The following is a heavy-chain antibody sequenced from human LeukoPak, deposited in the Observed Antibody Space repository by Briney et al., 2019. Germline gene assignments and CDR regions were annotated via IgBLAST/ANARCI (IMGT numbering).Heavy chain of an antibody. CDR3: ARTEQWLATGGWYWFDP. V-gene: IGHV3-64*01. CDR1: GFTFSTYA. D-gene: IGHD6-19*01. J-gene: IGHJ5*02. Sequence: GGSLRLSCEASGFTFSTYAMHWVRQAPGKGLQYVSSISSDGGSTYYASSVKGRFTISRDNSKNTLYLQMGSVREEDMAVYYCARTEQWLATGGWYWFDPWGQGALVTVSS. CDR2: ISSDGGST.